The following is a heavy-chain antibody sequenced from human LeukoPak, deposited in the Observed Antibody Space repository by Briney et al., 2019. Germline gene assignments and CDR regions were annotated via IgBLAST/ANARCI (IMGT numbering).Heavy chain of an antibody. CDR2: ISYDGSNK. CDR3: ARESTAAAAQVGTSGGHY. J-gene: IGHJ4*02. Sequence: GRSLRLSCAASGFTFSSYAMHWVRQAPGKGLEWVAVISYDGSNKYYADSVKGRFTISRDNSKNTLYLQMNSLRAEDTVVYYCARESTAAAAQVGTSGGHYWGQGTLVTVSS. D-gene: IGHD6-13*01. V-gene: IGHV3-30-3*01. CDR1: GFTFSSYA.